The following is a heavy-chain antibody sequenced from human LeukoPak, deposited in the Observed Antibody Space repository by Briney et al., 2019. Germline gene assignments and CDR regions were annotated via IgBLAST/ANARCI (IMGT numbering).Heavy chain of an antibody. CDR1: GYTFTGYY. D-gene: IGHD3-9*01. V-gene: IGHV1-2*02. Sequence: ASVKVSCKASGYTFTGYYMHWVRQAPGQGLEWMGWINPNSGGTNYAQKFQGRVTMTRDTSISTAYMELSRLRSDDTAVYYCARGDILTGYWLDPWGQGTLATVSS. J-gene: IGHJ5*02. CDR2: INPNSGGT. CDR3: ARGDILTGYWLDP.